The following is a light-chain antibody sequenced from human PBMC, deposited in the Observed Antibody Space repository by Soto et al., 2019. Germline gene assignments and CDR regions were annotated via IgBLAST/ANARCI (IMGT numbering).Light chain of an antibody. CDR1: SSDVGGYNY. J-gene: IGLJ2*01. Sequence: QSALTQPASVSGSPGQSITISCTGTSSDVGGYNYVSWYQQHPGKAPKLMIYDVSNRPSGVSNRFSGSKSGNTASLTISGLQAEDEADYYSSSYTSSSTGVVFGGGTQLTVL. V-gene: IGLV2-14*01. CDR2: DVS. CDR3: SSYTSSSTGVV.